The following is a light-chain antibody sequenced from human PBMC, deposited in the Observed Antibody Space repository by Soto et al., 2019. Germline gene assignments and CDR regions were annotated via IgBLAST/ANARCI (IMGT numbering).Light chain of an antibody. CDR1: QDISKN. Sequence: IQMTPSPSSLSASVGDRVTITCQASQDISKNLNWYQQKPGKAPKLLIYDASRLQTGVPSRFSGSGSATHFTFTISSLQPEDIAKYYGQQYDNLLPITFGQGTRLEIK. CDR2: DAS. V-gene: IGKV1-33*01. J-gene: IGKJ5*01. CDR3: QQYDNLLPIT.